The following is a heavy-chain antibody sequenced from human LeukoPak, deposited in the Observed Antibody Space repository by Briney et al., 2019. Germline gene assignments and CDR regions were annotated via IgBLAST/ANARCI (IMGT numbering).Heavy chain of an antibody. CDR2: IRYDGSNK. J-gene: IGHJ6*03. D-gene: IGHD5-12*01. CDR1: GFTFSSYG. Sequence: GGSLRLSCAASGFTFSSYGMHWVRQAPGKGLEWVAFIRYDGSNKYYADSVKGRFTISRDNSKKTLYMQMNSLRAEDTDVYYCAKGRPSDIVATIPIGDMDVWGKGTTVTVSS. V-gene: IGHV3-30*02. CDR3: AKGRPSDIVATIPIGDMDV.